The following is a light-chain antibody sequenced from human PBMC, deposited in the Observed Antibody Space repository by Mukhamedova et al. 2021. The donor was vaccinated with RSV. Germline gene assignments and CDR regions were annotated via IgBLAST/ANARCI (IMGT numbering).Light chain of an antibody. J-gene: IGKJ1*01. Sequence: GERATLSCRASQSVSSNLAWYQQKPGQAPRLLIYGASTRATGIPARFSGSGSGTEFTLTISSMQSEDFAVYYCQQYNNWPPARTF. CDR2: GAS. CDR3: QQYNNWPPART. V-gene: IGKV3-15*01. CDR1: QSVSSN.